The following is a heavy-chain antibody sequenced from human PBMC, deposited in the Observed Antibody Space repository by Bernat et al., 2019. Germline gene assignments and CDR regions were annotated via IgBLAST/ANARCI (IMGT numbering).Heavy chain of an antibody. J-gene: IGHJ2*01. CDR2: ISYDGNIK. Sequence: QVQLVESGGGVVQPGRSLRLSCAASGFTFSTYAMYWVRQAPGKGLEWVALISYDGNIKNYADSVKGRFTISRDNSKNTLFLQMNSLRAEDTAVYYCARGGGWLVLRYWYLDLWGRGTLVTVSS. CDR1: GFTFSTYA. D-gene: IGHD6-19*01. V-gene: IGHV3-30-3*01. CDR3: ARGGGWLVLRYWYLDL.